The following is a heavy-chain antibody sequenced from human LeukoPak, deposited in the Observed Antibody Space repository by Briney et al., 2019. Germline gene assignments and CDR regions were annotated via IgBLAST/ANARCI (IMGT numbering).Heavy chain of an antibody. CDR2: IYYSGST. J-gene: IGHJ4*02. V-gene: IGHV4-59*01. D-gene: IGHD5-18*01. Sequence: PSETLSLTCTVSGGSISSYYWSWIRQPPGKGLEWIGYIYYSGSTNYNPSLKSRVTISVDTSKNQFSLKLSSVTAADTAVYYCARFTDTAMDLGYWGQGTLVTVSS. CDR1: GGSISSYY. CDR3: ARFTDTAMDLGY.